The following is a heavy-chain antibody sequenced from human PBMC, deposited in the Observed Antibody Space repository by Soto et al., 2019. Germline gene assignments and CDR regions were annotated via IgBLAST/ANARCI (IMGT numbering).Heavy chain of an antibody. CDR1: GFTFSSYS. CDR2: ISSSSSTI. Sequence: EVQLVESGGGLVQPGGSLRLSCAASGFTFSSYSMNWVRQAPGKGLEWVSYISSSSSTIYYADSVKGRFSISRDNAKNTRYLQVNSLRDEDTAVYYGAIDLSSSRWYRDDFWGQGTLVTVSS. D-gene: IGHD6-13*01. J-gene: IGHJ4*02. V-gene: IGHV3-48*02. CDR3: AIDLSSSRWYRDDF.